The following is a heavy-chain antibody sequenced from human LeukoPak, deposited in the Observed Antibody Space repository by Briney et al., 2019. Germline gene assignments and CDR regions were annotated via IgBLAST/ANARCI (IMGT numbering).Heavy chain of an antibody. J-gene: IGHJ4*02. Sequence: SETLSLTCAVYGGSFSGYYWSWIRQPPGKGLEWIGEINHSGSTNYNPSLKSRVTISVDTSKNQFSLKLSSVTAADTAVYYCARAGCSSTSCWRGFDYWGQGTLVTVSS. V-gene: IGHV4-34*01. CDR3: ARAGCSSTSCWRGFDY. CDR2: INHSGST. CDR1: GGSFSGYY. D-gene: IGHD2-2*01.